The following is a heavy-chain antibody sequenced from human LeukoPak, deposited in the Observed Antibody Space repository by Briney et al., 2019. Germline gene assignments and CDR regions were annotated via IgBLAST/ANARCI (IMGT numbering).Heavy chain of an antibody. V-gene: IGHV4-39*07. Sequence: SETLSLTCTVSGGSTSSGNYYWGWIRQPPGKGLEWIGGIYYSGNTYYNPSLKSRVTISVDTSKNQFSLKLSSVTAADTAVYYCARGGGPYSGSYVDIWGQGTMVTVSS. CDR2: IYYSGNT. D-gene: IGHD1-26*01. CDR1: GGSTSSGNYY. J-gene: IGHJ3*02. CDR3: ARGGGPYSGSYVDI.